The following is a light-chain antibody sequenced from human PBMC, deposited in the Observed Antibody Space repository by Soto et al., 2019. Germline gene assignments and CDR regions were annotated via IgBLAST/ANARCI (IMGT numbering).Light chain of an antibody. CDR3: MQSIQLPRT. CDR1: QSLLHGDGKTY. Sequence: DIVMTQTPLSLSVTPGQPASISCKSSQSLLHGDGKTYLYWSLQRSGQPPQLLIHEVSNRFPGVXDXFSGSGSGTDFTLEISRVEAEDVGIYYCMQSIQLPRTFGQGTKVEIK. CDR2: EVS. V-gene: IGKV2D-29*01. J-gene: IGKJ1*01.